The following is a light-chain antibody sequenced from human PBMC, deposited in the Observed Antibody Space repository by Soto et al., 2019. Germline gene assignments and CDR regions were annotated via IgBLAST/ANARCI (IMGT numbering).Light chain of an antibody. CDR1: QSVSSY. CDR3: QQRSNWPPWT. CDR2: DAS. J-gene: IGKJ1*01. Sequence: DIVLTHSPATLSLSPWERATLSCRASQSVSSYLAWYQQKPGQAPRLLIYDASNRATGIPARFSGSGSGTDFTLTISSLEPEDFAVYYCQQRSNWPPWTFGQGTKVDIK. V-gene: IGKV3-11*01.